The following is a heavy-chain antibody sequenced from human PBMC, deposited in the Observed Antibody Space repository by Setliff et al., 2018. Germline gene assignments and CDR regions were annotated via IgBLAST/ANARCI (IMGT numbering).Heavy chain of an antibody. D-gene: IGHD3-9*01. J-gene: IGHJ6*04. V-gene: IGHV4-39*01. CDR3: ARHALSFDSAWDV. CDR2: INYSGST. Sequence: KPSETLSLTCTASGGSISTDHYYWGWIRQPPGKGLEWIGNINYSGSTYYNPSLKSRVTMSVDTSNNRFSLNLNSATAADTAVYSCARHALSFDSAWDVWGKGTTVTVSS. CDR1: GGSISTDHYY.